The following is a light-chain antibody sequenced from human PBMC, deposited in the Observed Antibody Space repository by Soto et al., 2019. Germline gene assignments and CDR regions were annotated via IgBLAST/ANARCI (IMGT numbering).Light chain of an antibody. Sequence: IDMTQSPSSLSASVGYIFTITCRASQSISSYLNWYQKKTGKAPKLLIYAASSLQSGVPSRLSGSGYGTDLTITISSMQTEDFATYYCQQSYSTTRTFGQGTKVDIK. CDR3: QQSYSTTRT. CDR2: AAS. V-gene: IGKV1-39*01. J-gene: IGKJ1*01. CDR1: QSISSY.